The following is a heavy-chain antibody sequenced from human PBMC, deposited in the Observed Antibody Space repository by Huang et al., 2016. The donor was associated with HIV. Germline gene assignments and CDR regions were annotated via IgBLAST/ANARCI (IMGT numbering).Heavy chain of an antibody. Sequence: QVQLVQSGAEVRKPGASVKVSCEASGYSFASYDFNWVRQATGQGLEGMGWRNPNSGNTGYAQKFQGRVTMTRNNSISTAYMELSSLRSEDTAKYFCVRGWYIAALPYFDYWGQGTLVTVSS. V-gene: IGHV1-8*01. J-gene: IGHJ4*02. CDR3: VRGWYIAALPYFDY. CDR2: RNPNSGNT. D-gene: IGHD6-6*01. CDR1: GYSFASYD.